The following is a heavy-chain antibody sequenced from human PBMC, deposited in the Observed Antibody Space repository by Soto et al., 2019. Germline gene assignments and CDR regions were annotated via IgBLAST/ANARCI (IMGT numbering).Heavy chain of an antibody. Sequence: PSETLSLTCTVSGGSISSYYWGWIRQPPGKGLEWIGYIYYSGSTNYNPSLKSRVTISIDTSKNQFSLKMSSMTAADTALYYCARTIDSYGYFHYWGQGTLVTAPQ. D-gene: IGHD5-18*01. J-gene: IGHJ4*02. V-gene: IGHV4-59*08. CDR1: GGSISSYY. CDR2: IYYSGST. CDR3: ARTIDSYGYFHY.